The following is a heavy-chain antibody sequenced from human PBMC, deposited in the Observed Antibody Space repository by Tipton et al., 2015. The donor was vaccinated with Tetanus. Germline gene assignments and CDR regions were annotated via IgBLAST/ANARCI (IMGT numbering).Heavy chain of an antibody. J-gene: IGHJ6*02. CDR3: ARGLELRPFFYYYYGMDV. V-gene: IGHV1-46*01. CDR2: INPSGGST. Sequence: QLVQSGAEVKKPGASVKVSCKASGYTFTSHYMHWVRQAPGQGLEWMGIINPSGGSTSYAQKFQGRVTMTRNTSISTAYMELSSLRSEDTAVYYCARGLELRPFFYYYYGMDVWGQGTTVTVSS. D-gene: IGHD1-26*01. CDR1: GYTFTSHY.